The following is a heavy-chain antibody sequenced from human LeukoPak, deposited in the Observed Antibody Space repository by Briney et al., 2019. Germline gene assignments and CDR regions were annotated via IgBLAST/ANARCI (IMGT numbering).Heavy chain of an antibody. V-gene: IGHV1-69*13. CDR2: IVPIFGTA. CDR1: GGTFSSYA. CDR3: AITVGGPVTTDAFDI. J-gene: IGHJ3*02. D-gene: IGHD4-17*01. Sequence: SSVKVSCKASGGTFSSYAISWVRQAPGQGLGGMGGIVPIFGTANYAQKFQCRVTITADESTSAAYMELSSLRSEDTAVYYCAITVGGPVTTDAFDIWGQATTVTVSS.